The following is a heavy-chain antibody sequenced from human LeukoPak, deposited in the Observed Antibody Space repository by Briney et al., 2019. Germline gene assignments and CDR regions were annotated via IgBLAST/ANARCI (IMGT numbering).Heavy chain of an antibody. J-gene: IGHJ4*02. D-gene: IGHD6-19*01. CDR3: AKPSDRVSSGWYHYFDY. V-gene: IGHV3-23*01. CDR1: GFTFSSYA. CDR2: ISGSGGST. Sequence: PGGSLRLSCAASGFTFSSYAMSWVRQAPGKGLEWVSAISGSGGSTYYADSVKGRFTISRDNSKNTLYLQMNSLRAEDTAVYYCAKPSDRVSSGWYHYFDYWGQGTLVTVSS.